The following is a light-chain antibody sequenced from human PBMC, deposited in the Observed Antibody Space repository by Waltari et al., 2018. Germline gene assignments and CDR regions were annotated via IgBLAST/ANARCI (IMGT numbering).Light chain of an antibody. J-gene: IGKJ4*01. CDR3: QQFDIYPIT. CDR2: AAS. Sequence: IQLTQSPSFLSASVGDRVTITFRASHGIRSSLTWYQLKPGKAPMLLIYAASTLQAGVPSRFSASGSGTDFTLTISSLQPEDFAIYYCQQFDIYPITFGGGTKVEIK. CDR1: HGIRSS. V-gene: IGKV1-9*01.